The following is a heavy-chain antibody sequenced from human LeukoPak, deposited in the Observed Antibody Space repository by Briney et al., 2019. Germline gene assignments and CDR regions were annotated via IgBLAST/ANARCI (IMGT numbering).Heavy chain of an antibody. Sequence: SETLSLTCGVYGGSFSGYYWSWIRQPPGKGLEWIGEINHTGSTNYNPSLKSRATISVDTSKNQFSLKLSSVTAADTAVYYCARIYFWSGYFDYWGQGTLVTVSS. CDR1: GGSFSGYY. V-gene: IGHV4-34*01. CDR3: ARIYFWSGYFDY. D-gene: IGHD3-3*01. J-gene: IGHJ4*02. CDR2: INHTGST.